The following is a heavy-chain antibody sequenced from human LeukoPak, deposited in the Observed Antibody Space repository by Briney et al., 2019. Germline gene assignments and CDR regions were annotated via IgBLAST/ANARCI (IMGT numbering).Heavy chain of an antibody. Sequence: ASVKVSCKASGGTFSSYAISWVRQAPGQGLEWMGGIIPIFGTANYAQKFQGRVTITADKSTSTAYMELSSLRSEDTAVYYCAGQTMVRGVTDAFDIWGQGTMVTVSS. CDR1: GGTFSSYA. CDR2: IIPIFGTA. J-gene: IGHJ3*02. V-gene: IGHV1-69*06. CDR3: AGQTMVRGVTDAFDI. D-gene: IGHD3-10*01.